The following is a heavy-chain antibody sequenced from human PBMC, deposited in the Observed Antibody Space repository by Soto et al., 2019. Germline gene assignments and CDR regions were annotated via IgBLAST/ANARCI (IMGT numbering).Heavy chain of an antibody. CDR3: ANSDGGYYDILTGPFDY. CDR2: ISYDGSNK. V-gene: IGHV3-30*18. J-gene: IGHJ4*02. D-gene: IGHD3-9*01. Sequence: GGSLRLSCAASGFTCSSYGMHWVRQAPGKGLEWVAVISYDGSNKYYADSVKGRFTISRDNSKNTLYLQMNSLRAEDTAVYYCANSDGGYYDILTGPFDYWGQGTLVTVSS. CDR1: GFTCSSYG.